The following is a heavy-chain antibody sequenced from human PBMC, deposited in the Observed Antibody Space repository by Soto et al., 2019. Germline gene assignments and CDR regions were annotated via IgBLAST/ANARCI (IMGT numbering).Heavy chain of an antibody. CDR3: AKDRGCSSTSCYIRGAFDI. J-gene: IGHJ3*02. CDR1: GFTFSSYA. Sequence: GGSLRLSCAASGFTFSSYAMSWVRQAPGKGLEWVSAISGSGGSTYYADSVKGRFTISRDNSKNTLYLQMNSLRAEDTAVYYCAKDRGCSSTSCYIRGAFDIWGQGTMVTVS. CDR2: ISGSGGST. D-gene: IGHD2-2*02. V-gene: IGHV3-23*01.